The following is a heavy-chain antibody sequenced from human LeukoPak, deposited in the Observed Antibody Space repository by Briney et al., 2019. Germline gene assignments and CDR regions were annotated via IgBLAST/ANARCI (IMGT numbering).Heavy chain of an antibody. Sequence: PGGSLRLSCAASGFTFSSYGMSWVRQAPGKGLEWVSAISGSGGSTYYADSVKGRFTISRDNSKNTLYLQMNSLRAEDTAVYYCAKLNAGESGPFDYWGQGTLVTVSS. D-gene: IGHD3-10*01. CDR1: GFTFSSYG. CDR2: ISGSGGST. V-gene: IGHV3-23*01. CDR3: AKLNAGESGPFDY. J-gene: IGHJ4*02.